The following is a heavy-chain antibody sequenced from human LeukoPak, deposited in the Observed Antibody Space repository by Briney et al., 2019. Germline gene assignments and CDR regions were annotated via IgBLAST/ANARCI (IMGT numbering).Heavy chain of an antibody. CDR2: ISYSGST. J-gene: IGHJ4*02. D-gene: IGHD6-13*01. CDR1: GGSITGSSYY. V-gene: IGHV4-39*01. CDR3: ARLLSYSSSWY. Sequence: SETLSLTCTVSGGSITGSSYYWGWIRQPPGKGLEWIGSISYSGSTYHNPSFKSRVTISVDTSKNQFSLKLSSVTAADTAVYYCARLLSYSSSWYWGQGTLVTVSS.